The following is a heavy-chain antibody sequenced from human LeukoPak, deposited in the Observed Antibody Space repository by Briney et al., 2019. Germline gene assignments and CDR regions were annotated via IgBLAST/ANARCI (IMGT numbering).Heavy chain of an antibody. CDR1: GGSFSGYY. CDR2: INHSGST. V-gene: IGHV4-34*01. CDR3: ELDDY. Sequence: PSETLSLTCAVYGGSFSGYYWSWIRQPPGKGLEWIGEINHSGSTNYNPSLRSRVTISVDTSRNQFSLKLSSVTAADTAVYYCELDDYWGQGTLVTVSS. J-gene: IGHJ4*02. D-gene: IGHD1-7*01.